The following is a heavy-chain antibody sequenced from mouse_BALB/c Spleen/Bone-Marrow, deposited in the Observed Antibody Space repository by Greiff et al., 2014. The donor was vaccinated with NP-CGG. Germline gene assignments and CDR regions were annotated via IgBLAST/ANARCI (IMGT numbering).Heavy chain of an antibody. Sequence: VQLKESGPDLVKPSQSLSLTCSVTGYSITSGYNWHWIRQFPGNKLEWMGYIRYSDSTNYNSSLNSRISITRDTSENQFFLKLNSVTTEDTATYYCARGAYGAMDYWGQGTSVTVSS. CDR3: ARGAYGAMDY. J-gene: IGHJ4*01. CDR1: GYSITSGYN. D-gene: IGHD1-1*01. CDR2: IRYSDST. V-gene: IGHV3-1*02.